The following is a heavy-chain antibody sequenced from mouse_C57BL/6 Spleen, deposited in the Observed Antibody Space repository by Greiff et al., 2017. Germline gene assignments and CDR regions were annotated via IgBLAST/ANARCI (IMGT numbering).Heavy chain of an antibody. CDR2: IYPGSGNT. V-gene: IGHV1-76*01. J-gene: IGHJ2*01. D-gene: IGHD1-1*01. Sequence: VQVVESGAELVRPGASVKLSCKASGYTFTDYYINWVKQRPGQGLEWIARIYPGSGNTYYNEKFKGKATLTAEKSSSTAYMQLSSLTSGDSAVYFCARATVVADYFDYWGQGTTLTVSS. CDR3: ARATVVADYFDY. CDR1: GYTFTDYY.